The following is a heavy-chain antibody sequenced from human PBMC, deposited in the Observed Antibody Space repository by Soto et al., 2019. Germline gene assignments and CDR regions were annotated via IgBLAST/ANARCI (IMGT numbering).Heavy chain of an antibody. V-gene: IGHV1-46*01. D-gene: IGHD3-16*01. CDR1: GYTFTTYY. Sequence: QVQLVQSGAEVKKPGASVKVSCKASGYTFTTYYMHWVRQAPGQGLEWMGIINPSGGTTGFAQKFQGRVTMTRDTSTSTVYMELSSLRSEDTAVYYCARDVLGGYYGMDVWGQGTTVNVSS. J-gene: IGHJ6*02. CDR2: INPSGGTT. CDR3: ARDVLGGYYGMDV.